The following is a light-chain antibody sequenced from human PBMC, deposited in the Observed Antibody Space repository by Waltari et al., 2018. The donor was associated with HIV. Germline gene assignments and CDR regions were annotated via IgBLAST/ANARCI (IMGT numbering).Light chain of an antibody. J-gene: IGKJ4*01. CDR3: QEYNKWPPVLT. V-gene: IGKV3-15*01. CDR1: QSVSSN. Sequence: IVMTQSPATLSVSPGERATPSCRASQSVSSNLAWYQQKLGQAPRLLIYGASTRATGIPARFSGSGSGTEFTLIISSLQSEDFAVYYCQEYNKWPPVLTFGGGTKVDLK. CDR2: GAS.